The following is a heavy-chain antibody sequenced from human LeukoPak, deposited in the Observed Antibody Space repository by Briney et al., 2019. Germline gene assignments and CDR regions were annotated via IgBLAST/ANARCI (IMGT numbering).Heavy chain of an antibody. CDR1: GFTVGNNY. J-gene: IGHJ4*02. V-gene: IGHV3-66*01. D-gene: IGHD2-8*01. CDR2: IFSHGET. CDR3: ARDPPAVSINTYA. Sequence: GGSLRLSCAASGFTVGNNYMNWVRQAPGEGLEWVSLIFSHGETSYADSVKGRFTISRDNSKNTLYLQMNGLRVEDTAVYYCARDPPAVSINTYAWGQGTLVTVSS.